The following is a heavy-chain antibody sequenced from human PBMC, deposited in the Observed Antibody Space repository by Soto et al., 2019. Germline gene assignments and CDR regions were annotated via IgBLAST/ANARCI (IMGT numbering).Heavy chain of an antibody. D-gene: IGHD1-1*01. Sequence: KPSETLSLTCTVAGASSSGIYWSWIRKSAGKGLEWIGRIYATGTTDYNPSLKSRVMMSVDTSTKQFSLKLRSVTAADTAVYYCVRDGTKTLRDWFDPWGQG. J-gene: IGHJ5*02. CDR2: IYATGTT. CDR3: VRDGTKTLRDWFDP. V-gene: IGHV4-4*07. CDR1: GASSSGIY.